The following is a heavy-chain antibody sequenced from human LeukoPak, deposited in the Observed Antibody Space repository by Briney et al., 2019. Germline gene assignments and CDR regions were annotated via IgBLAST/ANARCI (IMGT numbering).Heavy chain of an antibody. CDR2: IWYDGSEK. Sequence: GGSLRLSCAASGFTFSSYGMHWVRQAPGKGLDWVAVIWYDGSEKYYADSVKGRFTVSRDNSKNTLYLQMNSLRAEDTAVYYCARVRDMWGSSGYFDYWGQGTLVTVSS. D-gene: IGHD3-22*01. V-gene: IGHV3-33*01. J-gene: IGHJ4*02. CDR1: GFTFSSYG. CDR3: ARVRDMWGSSGYFDY.